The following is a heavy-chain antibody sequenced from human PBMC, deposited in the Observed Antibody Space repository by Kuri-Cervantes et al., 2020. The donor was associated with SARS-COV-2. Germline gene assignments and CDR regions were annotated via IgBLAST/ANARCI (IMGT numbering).Heavy chain of an antibody. J-gene: IGHJ4*02. CDR2: IYHSGST. Sequence: GSLRLSCAVYGGSFSGYYWSWIRQPPGKGLEWIGSIYHSGSTYYNPSLKSRVTISVDTSKNQFSLKLSSVTAADTAVYYCARTTPYDFWSGYYSGCYFDYWGQGTLVTVSS. CDR1: GGSFSGYY. CDR3: ARTTPYDFWSGYYSGCYFDY. D-gene: IGHD3-3*01. V-gene: IGHV4-34*01.